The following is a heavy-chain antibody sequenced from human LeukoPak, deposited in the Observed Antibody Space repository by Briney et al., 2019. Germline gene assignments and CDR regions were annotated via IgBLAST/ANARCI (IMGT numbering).Heavy chain of an antibody. V-gene: IGHV3-30-3*01. CDR2: ISYDGSNK. CDR3: ARGAVAVRGVITVDDAFDI. J-gene: IGHJ3*02. CDR1: GFTFSSYA. D-gene: IGHD3-10*02. Sequence: GGSLRLSCAASGFTFSSYAMHWVRQAPGKGLEWVAVISYDGSNKYYADSVKGRFTISRDNSKNTLYLQMNSLRAEDTAVYYCARGAVAVRGVITVDDAFDIWGQGTMVTVSS.